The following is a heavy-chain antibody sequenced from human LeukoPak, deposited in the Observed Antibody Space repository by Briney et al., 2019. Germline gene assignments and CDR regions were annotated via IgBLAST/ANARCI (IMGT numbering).Heavy chain of an antibody. D-gene: IGHD2-2*01. CDR1: GGTFSSYA. CDR2: IIPIFGTA. J-gene: IGHJ4*02. Sequence: SVKVSCKSSGGTFSSYAISWVRQAPGQGLEWMGGIIPIFGTANYAQKFQGRVTITADESTSTAYMELSSLRSEDTAVYYCAGYCSSTSCYDSGYWGQGTLVTVSS. V-gene: IGHV1-69*01. CDR3: AGYCSSTSCYDSGY.